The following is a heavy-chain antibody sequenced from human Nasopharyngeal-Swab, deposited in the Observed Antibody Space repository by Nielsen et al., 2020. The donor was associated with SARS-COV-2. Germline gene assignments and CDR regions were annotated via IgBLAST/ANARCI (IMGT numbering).Heavy chain of an antibody. Sequence: SETLSLTCTVSGVSITSQYWIWIRQPPGKGLVWIGYISHNSGTSYNPSLKSRVTMFMDTSKNQFSLRLTSVTAADTAVYYCAKEGATGWFDPCGQGTLVTVSS. CDR3: AKEGATGWFDP. V-gene: IGHV4-59*11. J-gene: IGHJ5*02. CDR1: GVSITSQY. CDR2: ISHNSGT.